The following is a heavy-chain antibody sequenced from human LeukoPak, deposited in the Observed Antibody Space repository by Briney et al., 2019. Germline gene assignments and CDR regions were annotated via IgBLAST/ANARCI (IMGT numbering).Heavy chain of an antibody. Sequence: GGSLRLSCAASGFTFSSYSMNWVRQAPGKGLEWVSGISGSGDSTSYADSVKGRFTISRDNSKNTLYLQMNGLRAEDTAVYYCANPWGSGWYFDLWGRGTLVTVSS. J-gene: IGHJ2*01. V-gene: IGHV3-23*01. CDR3: ANPWGSGWYFDL. CDR1: GFTFSSYS. CDR2: ISGSGDST. D-gene: IGHD7-27*01.